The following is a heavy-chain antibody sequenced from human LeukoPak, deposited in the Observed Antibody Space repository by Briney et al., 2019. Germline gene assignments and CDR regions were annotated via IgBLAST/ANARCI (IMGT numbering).Heavy chain of an antibody. Sequence: ASVKVSCKASGYTFTGYYMHWVRQAPGHGLEWMGWINPNSGGTNYAQKFQGRVTMTRDTSSSTAYMELSRLRSDDTAVYYCARDTSSSSWYRYWFDPWGQGTLVTVSS. D-gene: IGHD6-13*01. V-gene: IGHV1-2*02. CDR1: GYTFTGYY. CDR3: ARDTSSSSWYRYWFDP. J-gene: IGHJ5*02. CDR2: INPNSGGT.